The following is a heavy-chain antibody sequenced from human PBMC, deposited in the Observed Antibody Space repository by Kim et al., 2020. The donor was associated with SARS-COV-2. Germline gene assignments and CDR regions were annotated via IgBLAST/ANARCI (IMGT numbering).Heavy chain of an antibody. D-gene: IGHD3-10*01. CDR3: ARDMTDYYGSGRLATDYYYGRDV. CDR2: IIPIFGTA. J-gene: IGHJ6*02. V-gene: IGHV1-69*13. CDR1: GGTFSSYA. Sequence: SVKVSCKASGGTFSSYAISWVRQAPGQGLEWMGGIIPIFGTANYAQKFQGRVTITADESTSTAYMELSSLRSEDTAVYYCARDMTDYYGSGRLATDYYYGRDVWGQGTTVTVSS.